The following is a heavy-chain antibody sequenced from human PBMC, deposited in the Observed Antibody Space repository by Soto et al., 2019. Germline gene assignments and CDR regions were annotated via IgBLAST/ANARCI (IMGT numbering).Heavy chain of an antibody. Sequence: QVQLVQSGAEVKKPGSSVKVSCKASGGTFSSYAISWVRQAPGQGLEWMGGIIPIFGTANYAQKFQGRVTITADESTSTASMALTSLRSEDTAVYYCARDRSPSGGMDVWGQGTTVTVSS. J-gene: IGHJ6*02. D-gene: IGHD3-10*01. CDR2: IIPIFGTA. CDR3: ARDRSPSGGMDV. CDR1: GGTFSSYA. V-gene: IGHV1-69*12.